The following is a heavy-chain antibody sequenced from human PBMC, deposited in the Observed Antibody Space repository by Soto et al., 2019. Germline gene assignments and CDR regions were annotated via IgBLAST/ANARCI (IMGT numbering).Heavy chain of an antibody. J-gene: IGHJ4*02. D-gene: IGHD5-18*01. Sequence: GGSLRLSCAASGFTFSSYAMHWVRQAPGKGLEWVAVISYDGSNKYYADSVKGRFTISRDNSKNTLYLQMNSLRAEDTAVYYCARSRTVAGDTATDYWGQGTLVTVSS. CDR2: ISYDGSNK. CDR1: GFTFSSYA. V-gene: IGHV3-30-3*01. CDR3: ARSRTVAGDTATDY.